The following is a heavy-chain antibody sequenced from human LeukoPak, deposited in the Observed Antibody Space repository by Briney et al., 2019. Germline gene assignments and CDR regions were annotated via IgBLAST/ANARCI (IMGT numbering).Heavy chain of an antibody. Sequence: PGGSLRLSCAASGFTFSSYGMHWVRQAPGKGLEWVAVIWYDGSNKYYADSVKGRFTISRDNSKNTLYLQMSSLRAEDTAVYYCAREGPNASLRYFDWFTGPDYYGMDVWGQGTTVTVSS. CDR2: IWYDGSNK. D-gene: IGHD3-9*01. J-gene: IGHJ6*02. CDR3: AREGPNASLRYFDWFTGPDYYGMDV. CDR1: GFTFSSYG. V-gene: IGHV3-33*01.